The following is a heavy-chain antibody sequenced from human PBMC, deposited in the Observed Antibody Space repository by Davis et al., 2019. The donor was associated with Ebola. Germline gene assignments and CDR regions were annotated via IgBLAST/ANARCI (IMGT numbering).Heavy chain of an antibody. CDR1: GYTFTGYY. Sequence: ASVKVSCKASGYTFTGYYMHWVRQAPGQGLEWMGWINPNSGGTNYAQKFQGRVTMTRDTSISTAYMELSRLRSDDTAVYYCATEYSGSYPDAFDIWGQGTMVTVSS. CDR2: INPNSGGT. D-gene: IGHD1-26*01. CDR3: ATEYSGSYPDAFDI. J-gene: IGHJ3*02. V-gene: IGHV1-2*02.